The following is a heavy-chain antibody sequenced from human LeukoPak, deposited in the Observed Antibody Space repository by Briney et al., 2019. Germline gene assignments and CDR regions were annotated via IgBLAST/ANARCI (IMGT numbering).Heavy chain of an antibody. CDR3: TTDKQWLGARDY. CDR2: ISSSSSYI. CDR1: GFTFSSYS. V-gene: IGHV3-21*01. Sequence: GGSLRLSCAASGFTFSSYSMNWVRQAPGKGLEWVSSISSSSSYIYYADSVKGRFTISRDNAKNSLYLQMNSLRAEDTAVYYCTTDKQWLGARDYWGQGTLVTVSS. J-gene: IGHJ4*02. D-gene: IGHD6-19*01.